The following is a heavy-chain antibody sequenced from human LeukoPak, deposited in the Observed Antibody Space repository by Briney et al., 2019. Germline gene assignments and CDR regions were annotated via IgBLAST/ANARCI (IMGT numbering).Heavy chain of an antibody. CDR1: GFAVSDNY. CDR3: ARDRSVDGTV. D-gene: IGHD6-19*01. J-gene: IGHJ4*02. CDR2: ISSSSSYI. V-gene: IGHV3-11*06. Sequence: GGSLRLSCAASGFAVSDNYMNWIRQAPGKGLEWVSYISSSSSYIGYAVSVKGRFTISRDNAKNSLYLQMDNLRAEDTAVYYCARDRSVDGTVWGQGTLVTVSS.